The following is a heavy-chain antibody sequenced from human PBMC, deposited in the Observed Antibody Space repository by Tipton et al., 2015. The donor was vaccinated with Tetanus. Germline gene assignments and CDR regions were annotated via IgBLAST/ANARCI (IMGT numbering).Heavy chain of an antibody. D-gene: IGHD2-2*01. CDR1: GFTFSGSA. CDR3: ARDTREYNIDWD. Sequence: GSLRLSCVASGFTFSGSAIHWVRQASGKGLEWIGHIRNLAKNYATVYAASVRGRFTISRDNAKNSVYPQMDSLRAEDTAIYSCARDTREYNIDWDWGQGTLVTVSS. J-gene: IGHJ4*02. V-gene: IGHV3-73*01. CDR2: IRNLAKNYAT.